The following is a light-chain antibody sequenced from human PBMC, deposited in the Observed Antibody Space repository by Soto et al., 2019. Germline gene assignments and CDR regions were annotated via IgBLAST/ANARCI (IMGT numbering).Light chain of an antibody. CDR2: GAS. CDR1: QSVSSN. Sequence: EIVMTQSPATLSVSPGERATLSCRASQSVSSNLAWYQQKPGQAPRLLIYGASTRATGIPARFSGSGSGTEFTLTISSLQSEDFAVYYCRGGWTFGQGTKVDIK. CDR3: RGGWT. V-gene: IGKV3-15*01. J-gene: IGKJ1*01.